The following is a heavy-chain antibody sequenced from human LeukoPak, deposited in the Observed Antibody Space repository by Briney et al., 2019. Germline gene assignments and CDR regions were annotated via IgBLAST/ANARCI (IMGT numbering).Heavy chain of an antibody. Sequence: SVKVSCKASGFTFTSSAVQWVRQARGQRLEWIGWIVVGSGNTNYAQKFQERVTITRDMSTRTAYMEVSSLRSEDTAVYYCAALSFSSGWYVPDDYWGQGTLVSVSS. CDR3: AALSFSSGWYVPDDY. CDR1: GFTFTSSA. J-gene: IGHJ4*02. CDR2: IVVGSGNT. V-gene: IGHV1-58*01. D-gene: IGHD6-19*01.